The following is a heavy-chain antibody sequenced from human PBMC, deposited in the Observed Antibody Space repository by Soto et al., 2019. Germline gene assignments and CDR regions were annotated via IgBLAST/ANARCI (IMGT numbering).Heavy chain of an antibody. CDR3: ARDYRGLDY. CDR2: ICYSGST. Sequence: QVQLQESGPGLVKPSETLSLTCTVSGGSISSYYWSWIRQPPGKGLEWIGYICYSGSTNYNPSLKSRVTISVDTSKNQFSLKLSSVTAADTAVYYCARDYRGLDYWGQGTLVTVSS. D-gene: IGHD3-10*01. CDR1: GGSISSYY. V-gene: IGHV4-59*01. J-gene: IGHJ4*02.